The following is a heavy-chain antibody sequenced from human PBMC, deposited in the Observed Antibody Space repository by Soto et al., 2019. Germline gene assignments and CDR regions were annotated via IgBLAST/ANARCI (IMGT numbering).Heavy chain of an antibody. CDR2: IFSSANT. V-gene: IGHV4-39*01. J-gene: IGHJ4*02. Sequence: NPSETLSLTCTVSGDSVSSNKYYWAWIRQPPGKGLEWVGRIFSSANTDYNTSLESRVTISVDTSKNQFSLNLGSVTAADTAVYYCAGQSIGTTFDFWGQGTLVTVSS. D-gene: IGHD1-1*01. CDR3: AGQSIGTTFDF. CDR1: GDSVSSNKYY.